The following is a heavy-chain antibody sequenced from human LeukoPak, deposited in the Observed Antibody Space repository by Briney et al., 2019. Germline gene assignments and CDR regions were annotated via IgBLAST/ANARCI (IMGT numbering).Heavy chain of an antibody. V-gene: IGHV3-74*01. CDR3: ARDRHYYDSSGYYGY. D-gene: IGHD3-22*01. CDR1: GFTFSSYG. Sequence: GRSLRLSCAASGFTFSSYGMHWVRQAPGKGLVWVSRINSGGSSTSYADSVKGRFTISRDNAKNTLYLQMNSLRAEDTAVYYCARDRHYYDSSGYYGYWGQGTLVTVSS. J-gene: IGHJ4*02. CDR2: INSGGSST.